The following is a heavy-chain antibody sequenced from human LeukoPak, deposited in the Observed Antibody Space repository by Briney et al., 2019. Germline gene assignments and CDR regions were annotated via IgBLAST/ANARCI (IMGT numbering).Heavy chain of an antibody. J-gene: IGHJ6*03. D-gene: IGHD3-10*01. Sequence: SETMSLACTVSGGSTGPFYWSWNRQFPESGLGWVGYIYVTVARSKPYLQSRVTISVDRSRNPLSLKMSAVTDADTVPCFCARNIGGGTEYMDVWSKGTKVIVSS. CDR1: GGSTGPFY. V-gene: IGHV4-4*09. CDR2: IYVTVA. CDR3: ARNIGGGTEYMDV.